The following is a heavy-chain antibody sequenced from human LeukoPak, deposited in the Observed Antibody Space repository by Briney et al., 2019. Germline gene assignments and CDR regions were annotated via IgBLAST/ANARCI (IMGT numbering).Heavy chain of an antibody. D-gene: IGHD3-10*01. V-gene: IGHV3-23*01. J-gene: IGHJ4*02. Sequence: GGSLRLSCAASGFTFSSYAMTWVRQAPGKGLEWVSAISGSGGSKYYADSVKGRSTISRDNSKNTLYLQMNSLRAEDTAVYYCAKDDRITMVRGVVTGLDYWGQGTLVTVSS. CDR3: AKDDRITMVRGVVTGLDY. CDR1: GFTFSSYA. CDR2: ISGSGGSK.